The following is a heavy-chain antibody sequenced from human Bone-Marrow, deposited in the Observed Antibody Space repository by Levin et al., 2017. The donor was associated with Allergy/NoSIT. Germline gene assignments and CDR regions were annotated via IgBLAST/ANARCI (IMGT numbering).Heavy chain of an antibody. CDR2: ISPYNGDT. V-gene: IGHV1-18*01. J-gene: IGHJ4*02. CDR3: ARDLGRRGSGY. Sequence: ASVKVSCKASGYTFTNYAITWVRQAPGQGLEWMGWISPYNGDTNYAQSLQGRVTMTTDTSTSTAYMELRSLRSDDTAVYFCARDLGRRGSGYWGQGTLVTVSS. D-gene: IGHD3-16*01. CDR1: GYTFTNYA.